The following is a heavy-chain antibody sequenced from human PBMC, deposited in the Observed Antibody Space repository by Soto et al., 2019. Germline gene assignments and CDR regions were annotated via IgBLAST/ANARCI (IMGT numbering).Heavy chain of an antibody. V-gene: IGHV3-23*01. J-gene: IGHJ4*02. CDR1: GFTFSSST. D-gene: IGHD3-16*01. CDR2: ITFSGDT. Sequence: EVQVLESGGGLVHPGGSLRLSCAASGFTFSSSTMTWVRQAPGKGLEWVSVITFSGDTYYAGSVQGRFTISRDNSKNTLYLQMTSLRAEDTAFYYCAKGAYYESFLWGQGTLVTVSS. CDR3: AKGAYYESFL.